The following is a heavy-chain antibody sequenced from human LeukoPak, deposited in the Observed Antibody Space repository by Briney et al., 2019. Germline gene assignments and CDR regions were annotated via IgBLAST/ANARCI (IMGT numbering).Heavy chain of an antibody. CDR1: GGAFSSYA. Sequence: GASVKVSCKASGGAFSSYAISWVRQAPGQGLEWMGRIIPILGIANYAQKFQSRVTITADKSTSTAYIELSSLRSEDTAVYYCARDRSSVGPAAPRYYYVGMDVWGQGTTVTVSS. D-gene: IGHD2-2*01. J-gene: IGHJ6*02. CDR3: ARDRSSVGPAAPRYYYVGMDV. V-gene: IGHV1-69*04. CDR2: IIPILGIA.